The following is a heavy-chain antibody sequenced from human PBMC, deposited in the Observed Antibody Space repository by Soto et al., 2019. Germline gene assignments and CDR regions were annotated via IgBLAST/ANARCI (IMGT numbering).Heavy chain of an antibody. V-gene: IGHV1-2*02. Sequence: QLHLVQSGAVVKKPGASVTVSCSASGYPVTAYYMHWVRQAPGRGLEWMGGINPATGAAKYTQTFQGRVPIPRDTSPSTVLMELSGLTSEDTAVFYCARGGGVGVAGSAAFDMWGQGTLVTVSS. D-gene: IGHD3-3*01. J-gene: IGHJ3*02. CDR3: ARGGGVGVAGSAAFDM. CDR1: GYPVTAYY. CDR2: INPATGAA.